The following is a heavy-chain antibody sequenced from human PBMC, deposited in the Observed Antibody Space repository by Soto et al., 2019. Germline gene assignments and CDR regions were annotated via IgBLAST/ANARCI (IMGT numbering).Heavy chain of an antibody. D-gene: IGHD3-10*01. CDR2: INHSGST. CDR1: GASFSVYY. J-gene: IGHJ6*02. V-gene: IGHV4-34*01. CDR3: ARVRITMVRGVAYSYYGMDV. Sequence: ETLSLTCPVYGASFSVYYWSWIRQPPGKVLEWIGEINHSGSTNYNPSLKSRVTISIDTSKNQFSLKLSSVTAADTAVYYCARVRITMVRGVAYSYYGMDVWGQGTTLTVSS.